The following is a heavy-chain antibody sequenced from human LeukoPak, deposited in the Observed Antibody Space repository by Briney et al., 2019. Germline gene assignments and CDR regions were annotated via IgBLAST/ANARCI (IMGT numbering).Heavy chain of an antibody. J-gene: IGHJ5*02. D-gene: IGHD6-19*01. CDR3: ARGFTGGWYANWFDP. V-gene: IGHV1-8*01. CDR2: MNPNSGNT. Sequence: GASVKVSCKASGYTFTSYDINWVRQATGQGLEWMGWMNPNSGNTGYVEKFQGRVNMTRDASISTAYMELSSLRSEDTAVYYCARGFTGGWYANWFDPWGQGTLVTVSS. CDR1: GYTFTSYD.